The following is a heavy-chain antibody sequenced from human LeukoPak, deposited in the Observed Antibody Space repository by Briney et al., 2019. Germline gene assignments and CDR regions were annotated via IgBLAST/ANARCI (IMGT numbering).Heavy chain of an antibody. CDR3: ARGRSRENWFDP. Sequence: ASVKVSCKAPGYTFTSYDINWVRQATGQGLEWMGWMNPNSGNTGYAQKFQGRVTITRNTSISTAYMELSSLRSEDTAVYYCARGRSRENWFDPWGQGTLVTVSS. J-gene: IGHJ5*02. V-gene: IGHV1-8*03. CDR2: MNPNSGNT. CDR1: GYTFTSYD.